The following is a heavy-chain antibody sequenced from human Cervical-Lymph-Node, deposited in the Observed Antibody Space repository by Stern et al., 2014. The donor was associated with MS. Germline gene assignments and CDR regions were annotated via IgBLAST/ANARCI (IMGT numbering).Heavy chain of an antibody. Sequence: QVQLVQSGAEVKRPGSSMKVSCKASGGTFSSIEISWVRQAPGQGLEWLGGISPMFGTTNYAQNVQGRVTIIADESTSTVNMELSSLRSEDTAVYYCVRDQGGIAGSWGQGTLVTVSS. CDR2: ISPMFGTT. CDR3: VRDQGGIAGS. CDR1: GGTFSSIE. J-gene: IGHJ4*02. V-gene: IGHV1-69*01. D-gene: IGHD6-13*01.